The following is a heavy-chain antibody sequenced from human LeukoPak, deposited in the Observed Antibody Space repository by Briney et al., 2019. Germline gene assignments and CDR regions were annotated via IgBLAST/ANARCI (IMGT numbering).Heavy chain of an antibody. Sequence: PGGSLRLSCAASGFTFRSYSMHWVRQAPGKGLECVSYISSTSSTIYYADSVKGRFTISRDNAKNSLYLQMNSLRDEDTAVYYCARDPGSGVYYDILTGTGMDVWGQGTTVTVSS. V-gene: IGHV3-48*02. CDR3: ARDPGSGVYYDILTGTGMDV. J-gene: IGHJ6*02. D-gene: IGHD3-9*01. CDR2: ISSTSSTI. CDR1: GFTFRSYS.